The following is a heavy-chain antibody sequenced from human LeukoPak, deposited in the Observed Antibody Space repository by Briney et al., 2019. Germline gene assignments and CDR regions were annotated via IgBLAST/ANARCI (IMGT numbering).Heavy chain of an antibody. D-gene: IGHD1-26*01. V-gene: IGHV4-59*01. CDR3: ARSVGEWEHFDY. J-gene: IGHJ4*02. Sequence: PSETLSLTCTVSGGSISGYYWSWIRQSPGKGLEWIAYKYYRGSSNYNPSLKSRVTTSVDMSKNQVSLKLSSMTAADTAVYYCARSVGEWEHFDYWGQGIRVTVSS. CDR1: GGSISGYY. CDR2: KYYRGSS.